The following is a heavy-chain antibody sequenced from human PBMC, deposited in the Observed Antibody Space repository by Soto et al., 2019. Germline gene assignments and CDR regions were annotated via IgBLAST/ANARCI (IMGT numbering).Heavy chain of an antibody. D-gene: IGHD3-10*01. Sequence: QVQLLESGPGLVKPSETLSLTCTVSGGSISSYYWSWIRQPPGKGLEWIGYIYSSGSTNYNPSLKXRVTXXXXXXKNXXSXXXXXXXXADTAVYYCARRYGGGFDYWGQGTLVTVSS. CDR1: GGSISSYY. CDR3: ARRYGGGFDY. V-gene: IGHV4-59*08. J-gene: IGHJ4*02. CDR2: IYSSGST.